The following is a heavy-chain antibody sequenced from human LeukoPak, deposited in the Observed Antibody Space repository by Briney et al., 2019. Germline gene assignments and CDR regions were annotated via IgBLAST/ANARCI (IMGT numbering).Heavy chain of an antibody. V-gene: IGHV1-2*02. D-gene: IGHD3-10*01. CDR3: ARAFTYGSGQRYYWFLDV. J-gene: IGHJ6*02. Sequence: ASVKVSCKASGYSFTVYYIHWVRQAPGQGLEWMGWIDPNSGGTKCAQQFQGSVTMTRDTSITTAYMEVSRLISDDTAVYYCARAFTYGSGQRYYWFLDVWGQGTTVTVSS. CDR1: GYSFTVYY. CDR2: IDPNSGGT.